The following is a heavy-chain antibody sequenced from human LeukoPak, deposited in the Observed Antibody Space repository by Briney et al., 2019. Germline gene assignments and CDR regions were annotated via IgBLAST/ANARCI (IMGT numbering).Heavy chain of an antibody. CDR1: GGSISNYY. V-gene: IGHV4-59*01. CDR2: ISYSGST. D-gene: IGHD3-22*01. CDR3: ARDIVYYDSSGYYHTFDP. Sequence: SETLSLSCTVSGGSISNYYWNWIRQPPGKGLEWIGYISYSGSTNYNPSLKSRVTISVDTSKNQFSLKLSSVTAADTAVYYCARDIVYYDSSGYYHTFDPWGQGTLVTVSS. J-gene: IGHJ5*02.